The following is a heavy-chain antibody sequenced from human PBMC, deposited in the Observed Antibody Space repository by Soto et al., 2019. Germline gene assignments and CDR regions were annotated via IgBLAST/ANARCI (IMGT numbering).Heavy chain of an antibody. CDR3: ASSAGYSSGWPRGWGLDV. CDR2: IYYSGST. J-gene: IGHJ6*02. CDR1: DGSSTSGGYY. V-gene: IGHV4-31*03. Sequence: SVRRSLACTVADGSSTSGGYYWRWILQHPGKGLEWIVYIYYSGSTYYNPSLNSRVTISVDTSKSQFSLKLSSVTAADTAVYYCASSAGYSSGWPRGWGLDVWGQGTTVPVSS. D-gene: IGHD6-19*01.